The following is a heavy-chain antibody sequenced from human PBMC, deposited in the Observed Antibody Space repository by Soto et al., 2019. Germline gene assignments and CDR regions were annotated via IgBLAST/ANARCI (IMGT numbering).Heavy chain of an antibody. V-gene: IGHV3-21*01. CDR3: ARHYCSGGTCSRDY. Sequence: PGGSLRLSCAASGFTFSSYSMNWVRQAPGKGLEWVSSISSSSSYIFYADSVKGRFTISRDNAQNSLYLQMNSLRAEDTAMYYCARHYCSGGTCSRDYWGQGTLVTVSS. CDR1: GFTFSSYS. D-gene: IGHD2-15*01. CDR2: ISSSSSYI. J-gene: IGHJ4*02.